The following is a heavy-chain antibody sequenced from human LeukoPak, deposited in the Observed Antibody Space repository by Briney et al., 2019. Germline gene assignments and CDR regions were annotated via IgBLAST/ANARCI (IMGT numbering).Heavy chain of an antibody. Sequence: PSETLSLTCAVYGGSFSGYYWSWIRQPPGKGLEWIGEINHSGSTNYNPSLKSRVTISVDTSKNQFSLKLSSVTAADTAVYYCASRVGALVRNWFDPWGQGTLVTVSS. J-gene: IGHJ5*02. CDR3: ASRVGALVRNWFDP. V-gene: IGHV4-34*01. D-gene: IGHD1-26*01. CDR1: GGSFSGYY. CDR2: INHSGST.